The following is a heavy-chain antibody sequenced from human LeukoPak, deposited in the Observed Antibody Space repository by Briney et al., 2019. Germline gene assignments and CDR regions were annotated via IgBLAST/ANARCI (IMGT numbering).Heavy chain of an antibody. D-gene: IGHD1-1*01. CDR2: ISGSGGST. CDR3: AKTRLRYNWKDHDAFDI. J-gene: IGHJ3*02. CDR1: GFTFSSYG. V-gene: IGHV3-23*01. Sequence: GGSLRLSCAAPGFTFSSYGMSWVRQAPGKGLEWVSAISGSGGSTYYADSVKGRFTISRDNSKNTLYLQMNSLRAEDTAVYYCAKTRLRYNWKDHDAFDIWGQGTMVTVSS.